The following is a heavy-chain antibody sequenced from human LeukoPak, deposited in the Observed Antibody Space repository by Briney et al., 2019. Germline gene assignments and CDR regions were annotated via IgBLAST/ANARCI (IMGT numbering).Heavy chain of an antibody. Sequence: PSETLSLTCTVSGGSISSYYWSWIRQPPGKGLEWIGYIYYSGSTSYNPSLKSRVTISVDTSKNQFSLKLSSVTAADTAVCYCARQGDGYTYFDYWGQGTLVTVSS. CDR2: IYYSGST. CDR3: ARQGDGYTYFDY. CDR1: GGSISSYY. J-gene: IGHJ4*02. V-gene: IGHV4-59*08. D-gene: IGHD5-24*01.